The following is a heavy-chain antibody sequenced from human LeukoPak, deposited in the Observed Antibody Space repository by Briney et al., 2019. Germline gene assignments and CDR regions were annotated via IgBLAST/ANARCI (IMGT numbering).Heavy chain of an antibody. V-gene: IGHV4-59*01. CDR2: IYYSGST. Sequence: SETLSLTCAVYGGSFSSYYWSWIRQPPGKGLEWIGYIYYSGSTNYNPSLKSRVTISVDTSKNQFSLKLSSVTAADTAVYYCARESGYYDSSGYHTLYGMDAWGQGTTVTVSS. D-gene: IGHD3-22*01. J-gene: IGHJ6*02. CDR1: GGSFSSYY. CDR3: ARESGYYDSSGYHTLYGMDA.